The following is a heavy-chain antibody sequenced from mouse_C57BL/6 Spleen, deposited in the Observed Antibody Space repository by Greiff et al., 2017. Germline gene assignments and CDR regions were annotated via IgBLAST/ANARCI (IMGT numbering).Heavy chain of an antibody. V-gene: IGHV1-5*01. CDR2: IYPGNSDT. CDR3: TRSENWDGDYAMDY. J-gene: IGHJ4*01. D-gene: IGHD4-1*01. Sequence: EVQLQQSGTVLARPGASVKMSCKTSGYTFTSYWMHWVKQRPGQGLEWIGAIYPGNSDTSYNQKFKGKAKLTAVTSASTAYMELSSLTNEDSAVYYCTRSENWDGDYAMDYWGQGTSVTVSS. CDR1: GYTFTSYW.